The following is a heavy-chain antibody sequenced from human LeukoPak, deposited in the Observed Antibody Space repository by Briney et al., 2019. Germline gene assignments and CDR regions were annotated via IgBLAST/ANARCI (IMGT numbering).Heavy chain of an antibody. V-gene: IGHV3-33*01. Sequence: PGGSLRLSCAASGFTLSSYGMHWVRQAPGKGLEWVAVIWYDGSNKNYADSVKGRFTISRDNSKNTVYLQMNSLRAEDTAVYYCVRDPYEAYWGQGTLVTVSS. D-gene: IGHD5-12*01. J-gene: IGHJ4*02. CDR3: VRDPYEAY. CDR1: GFTLSSYG. CDR2: IWYDGSNK.